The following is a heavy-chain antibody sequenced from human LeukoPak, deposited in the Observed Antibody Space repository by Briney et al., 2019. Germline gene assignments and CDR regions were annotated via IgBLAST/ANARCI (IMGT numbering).Heavy chain of an antibody. CDR1: GFTFSSYA. CDR2: IYSGGST. V-gene: IGHV3-53*04. J-gene: IGHJ4*02. CDR3: ARAPEWLIFDY. Sequence: GGSLRLSCAASGFTFSSYAMSWVRQAPGKGLEWVSVIYSGGSTYYADSVKGRFTISRHNSKNTLYLQMNSLRAEDTAVYYCARAPEWLIFDYWGQGTLVTVSS. D-gene: IGHD6-19*01.